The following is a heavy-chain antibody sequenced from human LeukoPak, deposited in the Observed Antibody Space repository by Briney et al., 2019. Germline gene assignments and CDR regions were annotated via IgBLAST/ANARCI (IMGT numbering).Heavy chain of an antibody. CDR3: ARRDGHGAYDI. CDR2: IYPGDSDT. V-gene: IGHV5-51*01. J-gene: IGHJ3*02. Sequence: GESLKISCKGSGYSFTSYWIGWVRQMPGKGLEWMGIIYPGDSDTRSSPSFQGQVTISTDKSISTAYLRWSSLKAPDTAMYYCARRDGHGAYDIWGQETMVTVSS. D-gene: IGHD5-24*01. CDR1: GYSFTSYW.